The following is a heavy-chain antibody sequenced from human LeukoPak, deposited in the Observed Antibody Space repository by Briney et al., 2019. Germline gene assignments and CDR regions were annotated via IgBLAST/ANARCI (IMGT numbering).Heavy chain of an antibody. Sequence: GGSLRLSCAASGFSFSTYSMNWVRRAPGKGLEWVSSISSGGTYIYYADSVKGRFTISRDNTKNSLYLQMNSLRAEDTAVYYGARHPLLQLLEWLVDYWGQGTLVTVSP. V-gene: IGHV3-21*01. CDR2: ISSGGTYI. CDR1: GFSFSTYS. CDR3: ARHPLLQLLEWLVDY. J-gene: IGHJ4*02. D-gene: IGHD3-3*01.